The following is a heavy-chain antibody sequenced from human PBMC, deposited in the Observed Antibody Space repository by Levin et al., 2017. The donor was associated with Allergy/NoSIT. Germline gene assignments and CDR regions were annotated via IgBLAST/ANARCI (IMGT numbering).Heavy chain of an antibody. CDR2: ISYDGSNK. D-gene: IGHD3-3*01. CDR3: AREWRHFDY. Sequence: GGSLRLSCAASAFTFSSYDMHWVRQAPGKGLEWVAFISYDGSNKYYADSVKGRFTISRDNSKNTLYLQMSSLRAEDTAVYFCAREWRHFDYWGQGTLVTVSS. J-gene: IGHJ4*02. CDR1: AFTFSSYD. V-gene: IGHV3-30*04.